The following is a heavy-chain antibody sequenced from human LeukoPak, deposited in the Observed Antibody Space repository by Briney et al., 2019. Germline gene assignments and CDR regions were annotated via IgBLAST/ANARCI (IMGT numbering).Heavy chain of an antibody. CDR1: GYTFTSYA. Sequence: ASVKVSYKASGYTFTSYAIHWVRQAPGQRLEWMGWISAGNGNTKYSQNFQGRDTFISNTSATTAFMELSSLRSEDAAVYYCARDSGSGNNDYWGQGTLVTVSS. CDR2: ISAGNGNT. J-gene: IGHJ4*02. CDR3: ARDSGSGNNDY. D-gene: IGHD1-26*01. V-gene: IGHV1-3*01.